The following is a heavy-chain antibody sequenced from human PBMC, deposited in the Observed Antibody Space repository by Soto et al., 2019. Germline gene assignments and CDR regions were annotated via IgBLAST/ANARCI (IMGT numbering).Heavy chain of an antibody. V-gene: IGHV4-39*01. D-gene: IGHD6-6*01. CDR1: GGCISRRCSY. CDR2: IYYSGST. J-gene: IGHJ6*03. Sequence: RSPASTVFGGCISRRCSYWGMNHQPPGKGLEWIGSIYYSGSTYYNPSLKSRVTISVDTSKNQFSLKLSSVTAADTAVYYCARHIAARGYYYYMDVWGKGTTVTGSS. CDR3: ARHIAARGYYYYMDV.